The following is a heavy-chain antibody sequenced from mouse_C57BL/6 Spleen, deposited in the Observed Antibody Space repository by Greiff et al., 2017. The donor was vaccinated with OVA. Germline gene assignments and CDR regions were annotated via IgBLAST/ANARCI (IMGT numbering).Heavy chain of an antibody. V-gene: IGHV1-15*01. D-gene: IGHD2-1*01. CDR2: IDPETGGT. CDR1: GYTFTDYE. Sequence: QVQLQQSGAELVRPGASVTLSCKASGYTFTDYEMHWVKQTPVHGLEWIGAIDPETGGTAYNQKFKGKAILTADKSSSTAYMELRSLTSEDSAVYYCTRWGYGNYLYYAMDYWGKGTSVTVSS. J-gene: IGHJ4*01. CDR3: TRWGYGNYLYYAMDY.